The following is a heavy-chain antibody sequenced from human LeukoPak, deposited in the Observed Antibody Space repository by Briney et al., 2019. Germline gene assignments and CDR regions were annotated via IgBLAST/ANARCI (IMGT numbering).Heavy chain of an antibody. CDR3: ATDLILTGYYSGDY. V-gene: IGHV3-23*01. CDR1: GFTFSSYA. D-gene: IGHD3-9*01. CDR2: ISGSGGGT. J-gene: IGHJ4*02. Sequence: PGGSLRLSCAASGFTFSSYAMSWVRQAPGKGLEWVSAISGSGGGTYYADSVRGRFTISRDDSKNTLYLQLNSLRAEDTAVYYCATDLILTGYYSGDYWGQGTLVTVSS.